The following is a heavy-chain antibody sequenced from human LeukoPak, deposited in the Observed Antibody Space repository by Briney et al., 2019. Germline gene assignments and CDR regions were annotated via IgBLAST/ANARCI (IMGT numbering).Heavy chain of an antibody. J-gene: IGHJ4*02. CDR1: GFTFVNYA. V-gene: IGHV3-23*01. CDR2: VVGAGTTT. D-gene: IGHD6-19*01. Sequence: GGSLRLSCAASGFTFVNYAMSWVRQAPGKGLEWVSAVVGAGTTTFYADSVKGRFTICRDNSKNTVYLQINSLRAGDTAVYYCAKARLSTGWAYNDYWGQGTLVTVSS. CDR3: AKARLSTGWAYNDY.